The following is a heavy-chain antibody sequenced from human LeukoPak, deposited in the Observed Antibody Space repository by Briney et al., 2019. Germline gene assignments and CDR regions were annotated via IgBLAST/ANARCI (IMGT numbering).Heavy chain of an antibody. J-gene: IGHJ3*02. CDR3: ANFPPYYYDSSGRTEAFDI. V-gene: IGHV3-74*01. CDR2: INNDGVST. CDR1: GFTLSSYW. Sequence: GGSLRLSCATSGFTLSSYWMHWVRQVPGKGLEWLSRINNDGVSTSYADSVKGRFTISRDNSKNTLYLQMNSLRAEDTAVYYCANFPPYYYDSSGRTEAFDIWGQGTMVTVSS. D-gene: IGHD3-22*01.